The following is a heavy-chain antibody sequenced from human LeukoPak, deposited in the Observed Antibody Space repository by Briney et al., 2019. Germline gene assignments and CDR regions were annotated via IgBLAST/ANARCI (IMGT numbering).Heavy chain of an antibody. J-gene: IGHJ4*02. CDR3: ARWGSIAAARFDY. V-gene: IGHV4-59*01. CDR1: GGSISNYY. Sequence: SETLSLTCTVSGGSISNYYWSCIRQPPGKGLEWIGYIYSSGSTNFNPSLKSRVTISVDTSKNHFSLNLSSVTAADTAVYYCARWGSIAAARFDYWGQGTLVTVSS. CDR2: IYSSGST. D-gene: IGHD6-13*01.